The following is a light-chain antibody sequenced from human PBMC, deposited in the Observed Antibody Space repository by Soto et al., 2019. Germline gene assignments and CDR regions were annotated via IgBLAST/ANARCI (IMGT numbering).Light chain of an antibody. CDR2: GAS. J-gene: IGKJ1*01. CDR1: QSVSSSY. Sequence: EIVLTQSPGTLSLSPGERATLSCRASQSVSSSYLAWYQQKPGQAPRLLIYGASSRATGIPDRFSGSGSGTDFTLTISRLEPEDFAGYYCQQYGSSPGTFGHGTKVEIK. CDR3: QQYGSSPGT. V-gene: IGKV3-20*01.